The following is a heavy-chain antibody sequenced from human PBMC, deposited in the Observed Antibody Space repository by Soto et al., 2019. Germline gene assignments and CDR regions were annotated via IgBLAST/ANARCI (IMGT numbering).Heavy chain of an antibody. CDR1: GYTFTSYD. CDR2: MNPNSGNT. CDR3: ARGGILLWLGESSSNNWFDP. Sequence: QVQLVQSGAEVKKPGASVKVSCKASGYTFTSYDINWVRQATGQGLEWMGWMNPNSGNTGYAQKFKGRVTMTRNTSLSTAYMELSSLRSEDTAVYYCARGGILLWLGESSSNNWFDPWGQGTLVTVSS. D-gene: IGHD3-10*01. J-gene: IGHJ5*02. V-gene: IGHV1-8*01.